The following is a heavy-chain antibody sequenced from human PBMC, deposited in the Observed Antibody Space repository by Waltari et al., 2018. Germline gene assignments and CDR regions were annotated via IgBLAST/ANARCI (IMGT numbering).Heavy chain of an antibody. D-gene: IGHD6-19*01. V-gene: IGHV3-21*01. CDR3: ASSSGWYMYI. Sequence: EVQLVESGGGLVKPGGSLRLSCAASGFTFSSYSMNWVRQAPGKGMEWVSSISSSSSYIYYAASVKVRFTNSRDNAKNSLYRQMNSLRAEDTAVYYCASSSGWYMYIWGQGTMVTVSS. CDR2: ISSSSSYI. J-gene: IGHJ3*02. CDR1: GFTFSSYS.